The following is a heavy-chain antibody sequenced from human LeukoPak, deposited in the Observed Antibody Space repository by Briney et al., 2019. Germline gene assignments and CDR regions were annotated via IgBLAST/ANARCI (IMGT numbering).Heavy chain of an antibody. CDR3: AREKSGLPDY. Sequence: SETLSLTCTVSGGPISSGDYYWSWTRQPPGKGLEWIGYIYYSGTTYYNPSLKSRLTISVDTSKNQFSLKLSSVTAADTAVYYCAREKSGLPDYWGQGTLVTVSS. V-gene: IGHV4-30-4*01. J-gene: IGHJ4*02. CDR2: IYYSGTT. CDR1: GGPISSGDYY.